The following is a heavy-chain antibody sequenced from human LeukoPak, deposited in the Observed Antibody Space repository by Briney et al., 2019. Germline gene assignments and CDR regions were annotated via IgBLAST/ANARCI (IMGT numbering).Heavy chain of an antibody. CDR3: AKVSSGSYPLNFDY. CDR1: GFTFSSYG. CDR2: IRYDGSNK. Sequence: GGSLRLSCAASGFTFSSYGMHWVRQAPGKGLEWVAFIRYDGSNKYFADSVKGRFTISRDSSKNTLYLQMNSLRAEDTAVYYCAKVSSGSYPLNFDYWGQGTLVTVSS. J-gene: IGHJ4*02. D-gene: IGHD3-10*01. V-gene: IGHV3-30*02.